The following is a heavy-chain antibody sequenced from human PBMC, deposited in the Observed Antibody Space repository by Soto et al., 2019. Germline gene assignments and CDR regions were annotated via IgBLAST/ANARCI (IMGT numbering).Heavy chain of an antibody. Sequence: ASVKVSCKASGYTFTSYDINWVRQATGQGLEWMGWISAYNGNTNYAQKLQGRVTMTTDTSTSTAYMELRSLRSDDTAVYYCARAPVIHWYFDLWGRGTLVTVSS. V-gene: IGHV1-18*01. CDR2: ISAYNGNT. CDR1: GYTFTSYD. D-gene: IGHD2-21*01. CDR3: ARAPVIHWYFDL. J-gene: IGHJ2*01.